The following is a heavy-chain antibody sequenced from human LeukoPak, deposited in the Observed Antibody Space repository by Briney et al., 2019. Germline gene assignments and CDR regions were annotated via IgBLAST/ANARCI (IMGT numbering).Heavy chain of an antibody. J-gene: IGHJ5*02. D-gene: IGHD6-13*01. Sequence: PSETLSLTCTVSGGSISSSNWWSWVRQPPGKGLEWIGEIYHSGSTNYNPSLKSRVTISVDKSKNQFSLKLSSVTAADTAVYYCASGEPPGYSSSWSLGFDPWGQGTLVTVSS. CDR1: GGSISSSNW. CDR2: IYHSGST. V-gene: IGHV4-4*02. CDR3: ASGEPPGYSSSWSLGFDP.